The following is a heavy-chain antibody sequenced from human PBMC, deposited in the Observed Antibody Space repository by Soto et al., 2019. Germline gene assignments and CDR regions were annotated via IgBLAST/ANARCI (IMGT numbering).Heavy chain of an antibody. CDR2: IYYSGST. CDR3: ASPSIAARTYYYGMDV. CDR1: GGSISSGGYY. J-gene: IGHJ6*02. D-gene: IGHD6-6*01. V-gene: IGHV4-30-4*08. Sequence: PSETLSLTCTVSGGSISSGGYYWSWIRQHPGKGLEWIGYIYYSGSTYYNPSLKSRVTISVDTSKNQFSLKLSSVTAADTAVYYCASPSIAARTYYYGMDVWGQGTTVTVSS.